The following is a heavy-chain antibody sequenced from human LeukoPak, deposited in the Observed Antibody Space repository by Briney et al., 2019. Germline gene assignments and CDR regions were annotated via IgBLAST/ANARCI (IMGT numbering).Heavy chain of an antibody. CDR1: GFTFSSYS. V-gene: IGHV3-21*01. Sequence: GGSLRLSCAASGFTFSSYSMNWVRQAPGKGLEWVSSISSSSSYIYYADSVKGRFTISRDNAKNSLYLQMNSLRAEDTAVYYCAREWDFTDTAMVGYNWSAPWGQGPLVSVSS. J-gene: IGHJ5*02. D-gene: IGHD5-18*01. CDR2: ISSSSSYI. CDR3: AREWDFTDTAMVGYNWSAP.